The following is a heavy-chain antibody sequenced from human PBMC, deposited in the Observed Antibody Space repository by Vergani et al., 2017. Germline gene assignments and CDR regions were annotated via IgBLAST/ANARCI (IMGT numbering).Heavy chain of an antibody. V-gene: IGHV4-61*02. D-gene: IGHD6-19*01. CDR2: IYTSGST. J-gene: IGHJ5*02. CDR3: ARGQSRIAVAGRGDWFDP. CDR1: GGSISSGSYY. Sequence: QVQLQESGPGLVQPSQTLSLPCTVSGGSISSGSYYWSWIRQPAGKGLEWIGRIYTSGSTNYNPSLKSRVTISVDTSKNQFSLKLSSVTAADTAVYYCARGQSRIAVAGRGDWFDPWGQGTLVTVSS.